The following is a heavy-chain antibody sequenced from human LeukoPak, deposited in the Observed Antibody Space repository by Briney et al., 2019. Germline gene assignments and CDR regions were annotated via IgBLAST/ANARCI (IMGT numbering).Heavy chain of an antibody. CDR2: ISHDGNNK. V-gene: IGHV3-30*03. J-gene: IGHJ4*02. CDR3: ARALQSLHYYGSGSTNYFDY. CDR1: GFTFSSYS. D-gene: IGHD3-10*01. Sequence: GGSLRLSCAASGFTFSSYSMNWVRQAPGKGLEWVAVISHDGNNKYYADSVKGRFTISRDNSKNTLYLQMNSLRPDDTAVYYCARALQSLHYYGSGSTNYFDYWGQGTLVTVSS.